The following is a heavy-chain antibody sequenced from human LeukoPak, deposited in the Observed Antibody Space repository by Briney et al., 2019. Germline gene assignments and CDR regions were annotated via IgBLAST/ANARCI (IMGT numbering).Heavy chain of an antibody. D-gene: IGHD2-21*01. CDR1: GFTFSSYA. J-gene: IGHJ3*02. CDR2: ISYDGSNK. Sequence: GGSLRLSCAASGFTFSSYAMHWVRQAPGKGLEWVAVISYDGSNKYYADSVKGRFTISRDNSKNTLYLQMNSLRAEDTAVYYCARVFVISPGAFDIWGQGTMVTVSS. CDR3: ARVFVISPGAFDI. V-gene: IGHV3-30*04.